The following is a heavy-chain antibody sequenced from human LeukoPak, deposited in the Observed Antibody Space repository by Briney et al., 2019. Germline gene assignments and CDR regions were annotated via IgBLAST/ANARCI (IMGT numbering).Heavy chain of an antibody. CDR1: GFTFSSYG. J-gene: IGHJ3*02. Sequence: GGSLRLSCAASGFTFSSYGMHWVRQAPGKGLEWVAVIWYGSNKYYADSVKGRFTISRDNSKNTLYLQMNSLRAEDTAVYYCARGGTTVTHDAFDIWGQGTMVTVSS. CDR2: IWYGSNK. V-gene: IGHV3-33*01. D-gene: IGHD4-17*01. CDR3: ARGGTTVTHDAFDI.